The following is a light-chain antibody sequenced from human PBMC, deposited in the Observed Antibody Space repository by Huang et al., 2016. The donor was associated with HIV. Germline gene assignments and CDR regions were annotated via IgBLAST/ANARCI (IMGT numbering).Light chain of an antibody. CDR1: QSLLQTNAYNY. Sequence: DIVMIQSPLSLPVTPVEPASISCRSSQSLLQTNAYNYLDWYLQKPGQSPQLLIYLGSSRASGVPDRFSGGGAGTRFSLNISRVEAEDAGIYYCMEALKTPYTFGQGTKLEIK. CDR3: MEALKTPYT. J-gene: IGKJ2*01. V-gene: IGKV2-28*01. CDR2: LGS.